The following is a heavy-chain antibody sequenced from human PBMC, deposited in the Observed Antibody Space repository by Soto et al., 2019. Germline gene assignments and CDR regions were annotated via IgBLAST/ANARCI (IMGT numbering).Heavy chain of an antibody. V-gene: IGHV4-31*03. Sequence: SETLSLTCTVSGGSISSGGYYWSWIRQHPGKGLEWIGYIYYSGSTYYNPSLKSRVTISVDTSKNQFSLKLSSVTAADTAVYYCARGMGYYDSSGYHNWFDPWGQGTLVTVSS. J-gene: IGHJ5*02. CDR2: IYYSGST. D-gene: IGHD3-22*01. CDR1: GGSISSGGYY. CDR3: ARGMGYYDSSGYHNWFDP.